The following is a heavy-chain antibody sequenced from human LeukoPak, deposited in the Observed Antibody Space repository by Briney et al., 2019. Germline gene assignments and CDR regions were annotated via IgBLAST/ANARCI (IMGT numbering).Heavy chain of an antibody. CDR3: ARVRVLRYFDWTSPIGPLDY. V-gene: IGHV1-46*01. J-gene: IGHJ4*02. D-gene: IGHD3-9*01. CDR2: INPSGRST. Sequence: ASVKVSCKASGYTFTTYSMHWVRQAPGQGLEWMGRINPSGRSTSYAQKFQGRVIMTRDTSTSTVYMELSSLRSEDTAVYYCARVRVLRYFDWTSPIGPLDYWGQGTLVTVSS. CDR1: GYTFTTYS.